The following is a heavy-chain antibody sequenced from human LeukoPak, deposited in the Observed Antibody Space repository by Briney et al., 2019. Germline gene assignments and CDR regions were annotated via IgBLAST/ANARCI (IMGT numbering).Heavy chain of an antibody. CDR1: GGSFSGYY. CDR3: ARGRIVLMVYAINRNWFDP. D-gene: IGHD2-8*01. CDR2: INHSGST. Sequence: SETLSLTCAVYGGSFSGYYWSWIRQPPGKGLEWIGEINHSGSTNYNPSLKSRVTISVDTSKNQFSLKLSSVTAADTAVYYCARGRIVLMVYAINRNWFDPWGQGTLVTVSS. J-gene: IGHJ5*02. V-gene: IGHV4-34*01.